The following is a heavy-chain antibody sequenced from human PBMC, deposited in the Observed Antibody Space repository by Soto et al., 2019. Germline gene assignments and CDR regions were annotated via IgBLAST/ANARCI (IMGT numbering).Heavy chain of an antibody. CDR1: GGSISSYY. V-gene: IGHV4-59*01. CDR2: IYYSGST. D-gene: IGHD6-19*01. J-gene: IGHJ6*02. CDR3: ARGTGWYDYYYYYGMDV. Sequence: SETLSLTCTVAGGSISSYYWSWIRQPPGKGLEWIGYIYYSGSTNYNPSLKSRVTISVDTSKNQFSLKLSSVTAADTAVYYCARGTGWYDYYYYYGMDVWGQGTTVTVS.